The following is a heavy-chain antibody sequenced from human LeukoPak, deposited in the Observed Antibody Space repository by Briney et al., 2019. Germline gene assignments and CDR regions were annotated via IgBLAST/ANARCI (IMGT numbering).Heavy chain of an antibody. CDR2: INHSGST. CDR1: GGSFSGYY. D-gene: IGHD2-2*02. CDR3: ARAFYCSSTSCYTDYYYYMDV. V-gene: IGHV4-34*01. J-gene: IGHJ6*03. Sequence: PSETLSLTCAVYGGSFSGYYWSWIRQPPGKGLEWIGEINHSGSTNYNPSLKSRVTISVDTSKYQFSLKLSSVTAADTAVYYCARAFYCSSTSCYTDYYYYMDVWGKGTTVTVSS.